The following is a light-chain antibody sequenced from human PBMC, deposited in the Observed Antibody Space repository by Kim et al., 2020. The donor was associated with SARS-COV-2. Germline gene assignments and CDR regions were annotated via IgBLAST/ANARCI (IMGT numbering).Light chain of an antibody. CDR2: GAS. CDR3: QQLNVFPLT. J-gene: IGKJ4*01. Sequence: ASVEDRVTITCRASQSISNTLAWYQPQPGRAPNLLIYGASNLQSGVPSRCSGSGSGTEFTLTISSLQPEEFATYYCQQLNVFPLTFGGGTKVDIK. V-gene: IGKV1-9*01. CDR1: QSISNT.